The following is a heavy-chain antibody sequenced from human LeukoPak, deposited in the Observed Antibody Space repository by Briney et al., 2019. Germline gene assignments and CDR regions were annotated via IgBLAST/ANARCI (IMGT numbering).Heavy chain of an antibody. CDR2: IYYSGST. J-gene: IGHJ4*02. CDR3: ARPYCSGGSCYFDY. Sequence: KSSETLSLTCTVSSGSISSSSYYWGWIRQPPGKGLEWIGSIYYSGSTYYNPSLKSRVTISVDTSKNQFSLKLSSVTAADTAVYYCARPYCSGGSCYFDYWGQGTLVTVSS. D-gene: IGHD2-15*01. V-gene: IGHV4-39*07. CDR1: SGSISSSSYY.